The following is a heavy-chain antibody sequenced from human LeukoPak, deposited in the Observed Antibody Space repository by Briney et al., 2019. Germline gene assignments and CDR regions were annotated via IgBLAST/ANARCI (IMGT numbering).Heavy chain of an antibody. CDR2: INHSGST. V-gene: IGHV4-34*01. CDR1: GGSFSGYY. Sequence: SETLSLTCAVYGGSFSGYYWSWIRQPPGKGLEWIGEINHSGSTNYNPSLKSRVTISVNTSKNQFSLKLSSVTAADTAVYYCASYRIYYYYGMDVWGQGTTVTVSS. D-gene: IGHD1-14*01. J-gene: IGHJ6*02. CDR3: ASYRIYYYYGMDV.